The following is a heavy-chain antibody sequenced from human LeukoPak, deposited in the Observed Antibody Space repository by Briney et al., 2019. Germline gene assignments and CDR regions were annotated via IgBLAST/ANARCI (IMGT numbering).Heavy chain of an antibody. CDR2: IYYNGRT. J-gene: IGHJ6*02. CDR3: ARDETRYGLDV. Sequence: SETLSLTCTVSGGSISTNMYYWGWIRQPPGKGLEWIGSIYYNGRTYHNPSLRSRVSISIDMSMNQFSLKVTSLTAADTAIYYCARDETRYGLDVWGQGTTVTVSS. V-gene: IGHV4-39*07. CDR1: GGSISTNMYY.